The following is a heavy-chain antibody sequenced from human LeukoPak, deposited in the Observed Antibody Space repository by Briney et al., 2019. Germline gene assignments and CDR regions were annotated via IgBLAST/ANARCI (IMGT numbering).Heavy chain of an antibody. Sequence: GGSLRLSCAASGFTFSSYSMNWVRQAPGKGLEWVSSISSSSSYIYYADSVKGRFTTSRDNAKNSLYLQMNSLRAEDTAVYYCARDGRGRYDFWSGYYYGWFDPWGQGTLVTVFS. CDR1: GFTFSSYS. J-gene: IGHJ5*02. V-gene: IGHV3-21*01. CDR2: ISSSSSYI. D-gene: IGHD3-3*01. CDR3: ARDGRGRYDFWSGYYYGWFDP.